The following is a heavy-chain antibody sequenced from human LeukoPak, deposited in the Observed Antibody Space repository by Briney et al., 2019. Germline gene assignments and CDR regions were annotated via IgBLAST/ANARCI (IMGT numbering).Heavy chain of an antibody. Sequence: GGSLRLSCAASGFTFSSYAVSWVRQAPGKGLEWVSAISGSGGSTYYADSVKGRFTISGDNSKNALYLQMNSLRAEDTAVYYCAKGVEYYFDYWGQGTLVTVSS. J-gene: IGHJ4*02. D-gene: IGHD1-1*01. CDR2: ISGSGGST. V-gene: IGHV3-23*01. CDR1: GFTFSSYA. CDR3: AKGVEYYFDY.